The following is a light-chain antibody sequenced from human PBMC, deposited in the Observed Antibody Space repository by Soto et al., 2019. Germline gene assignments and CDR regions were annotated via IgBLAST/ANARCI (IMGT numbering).Light chain of an antibody. CDR1: QSVYNY. V-gene: IGKV3-11*01. Sequence: EIVLTQSPATLSLSPGERATLSCRASQSVYNYLAWYQQKPGQAPRLLIYDVSNRATGIPARFSGSGSGTDFSLTISSLEPEYFAVYYCQQRTNWRCTFGQGTRLDIK. CDR2: DVS. CDR3: QQRTNWRCT. J-gene: IGKJ5*01.